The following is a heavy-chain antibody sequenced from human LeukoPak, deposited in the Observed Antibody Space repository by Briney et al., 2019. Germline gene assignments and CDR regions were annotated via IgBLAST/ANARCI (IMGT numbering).Heavy chain of an antibody. V-gene: IGHV3-30*18. CDR2: ISYDGSNK. J-gene: IGHJ4*02. D-gene: IGHD3-16*01. CDR3: SNWVSAGPVPFDY. CDR1: GFTFSSYG. Sequence: PGGSLRLSCAASGFTFSSYGMHWVRQAPSKGLEGGAVISYDGSNKYYADPVKGRFTISRDNSKNTLYLQVNSLRAEDTAVYYCSNWVSAGPVPFDYWGQGTLVTVSS.